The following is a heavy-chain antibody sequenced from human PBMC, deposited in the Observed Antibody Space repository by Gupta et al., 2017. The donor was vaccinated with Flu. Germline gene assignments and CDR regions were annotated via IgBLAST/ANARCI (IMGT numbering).Heavy chain of an antibody. D-gene: IGHD6-19*01. CDR3: AKGHVPYSWSHRKAVAPSVDV. V-gene: IGHV3-23*01. CDR1: GFTFSSYA. CDR2: ISGSGGST. Sequence: EVQLLESGGGLVQPGGSLRLSCAASGFTFSSYAMSWVRQAPGKGLEWVSAISGSGGSTYYADSVKGRFTISRDNSKNTLYLQMNSLRAEDTAVYYCAKGHVPYSWSHRKAVAPSVDVWGQGTTVTVSS. J-gene: IGHJ6*02.